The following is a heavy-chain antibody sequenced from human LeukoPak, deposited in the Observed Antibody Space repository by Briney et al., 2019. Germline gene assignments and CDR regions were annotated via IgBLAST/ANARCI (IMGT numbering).Heavy chain of an antibody. V-gene: IGHV4-31*03. CDR3: ARAGVYSGVPGPDAFDI. J-gene: IGHJ3*02. CDR1: GGSISSGGYY. D-gene: IGHD1-26*01. CDR2: IYYSGST. Sequence: ASETLSLTCTVSGGSISSGGYYWSWIRQHPGKGLGWIGYIYYSGSTYYNPSLKSRVTISVDTSKNQFSLKLSSVTAADTAVYYCARAGVYSGVPGPDAFDIWGQGTMVTVSS.